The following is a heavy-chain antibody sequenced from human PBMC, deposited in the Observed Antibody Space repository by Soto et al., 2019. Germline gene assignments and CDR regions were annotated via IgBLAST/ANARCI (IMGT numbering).Heavy chain of an antibody. J-gene: IGHJ4*02. Sequence: QVQLVESGGGVVQPGRSLRLSCAASGFTFSNYGMHWVRQAPGKGLEWVAVISYHGSDKYYADSVKGRSTISRVNSKNPLSLQMDSLSAEDPAVYYCAKGHLTATVATVGYWGQGTVVTVSS. D-gene: IGHD3-9*01. V-gene: IGHV3-30*18. CDR1: GFTFSNYG. CDR3: AKGHLTATVATVGY. CDR2: ISYHGSDK.